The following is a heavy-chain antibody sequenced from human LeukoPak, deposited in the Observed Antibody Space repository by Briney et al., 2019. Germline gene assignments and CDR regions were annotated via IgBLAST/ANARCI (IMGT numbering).Heavy chain of an antibody. V-gene: IGHV3-48*04. Sequence: GGSLRLSCAASGFTFSSYSMNWVRQAPGKGLEWVSYIHSSGGTIYYADSVKGRFTISRDSAKNSVYLRMNSLRAEDTALYYCARKLTGTTYFDCWGQGTLVTVSS. J-gene: IGHJ4*02. CDR1: GFTFSSYS. D-gene: IGHD1-1*01. CDR3: ARKLTGTTYFDC. CDR2: IHSSGGTI.